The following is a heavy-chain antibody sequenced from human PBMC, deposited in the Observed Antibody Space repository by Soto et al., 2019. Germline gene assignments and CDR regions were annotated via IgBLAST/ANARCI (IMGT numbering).Heavy chain of an antibody. CDR3: ARRYGGNFDY. V-gene: IGHV4-59*01. D-gene: IGHD1-26*01. CDR1: GGNIGSYY. Sequence: PSETQSLTSTVSGGNIGSYYWSWIRQPPGKGLEWIGYIYYSGSTNYNPSLKSRVTISVDTSKNQFSLKLTSVTAADTAVYYCARRYGGNFDYWGQGTLVTVSS. J-gene: IGHJ4*02. CDR2: IYYSGST.